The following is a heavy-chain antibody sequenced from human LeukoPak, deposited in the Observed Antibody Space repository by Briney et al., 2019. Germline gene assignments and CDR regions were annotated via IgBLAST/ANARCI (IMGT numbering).Heavy chain of an antibody. J-gene: IGHJ6*03. D-gene: IGHD2-15*01. CDR1: GGSISSYY. Sequence: SETLSLTCTVSGGSISSYYWSWIRQPAGKGLEWIGRIYTSGSTNYNPSLKSRVTMSVDTSKNQFSLKLSSVTAADTAVYYCARGYCSGGSCYSPYYYYMDVWGKGTTVTISS. CDR2: IYTSGST. CDR3: ARGYCSGGSCYSPYYYYMDV. V-gene: IGHV4-4*07.